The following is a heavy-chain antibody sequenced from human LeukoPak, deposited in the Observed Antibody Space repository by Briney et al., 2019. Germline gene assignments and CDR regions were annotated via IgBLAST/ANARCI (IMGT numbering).Heavy chain of an antibody. CDR2: IYSSGSA. CDR3: AKYCSGGSCGY. V-gene: IGHV3-66*01. CDR1: GFTFSSYS. J-gene: IGHJ4*02. D-gene: IGHD2-15*01. Sequence: GGSLRLSCAASGFTFSSYSMSWVRQVPGKGLEWVSIIYSSGSAYYPDSVKDRFIISRDNSKNTLYLQMNSLRAEDTAVYYCAKYCSGGSCGYWGQGTLVTVSS.